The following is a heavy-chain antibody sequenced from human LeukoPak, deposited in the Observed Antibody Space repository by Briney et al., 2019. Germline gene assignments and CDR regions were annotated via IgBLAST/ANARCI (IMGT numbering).Heavy chain of an antibody. Sequence: PGGSLRLSCAASGFTFSSYGMHWVRQAPGKGLEWVSHISSSGSTIYYADSVKGRFTISRDNAKNSLYLQMNSLRAEDTAVYYCARDNYDILTGYRWYFDLWGRGTLVTVSS. CDR2: ISSSGSTI. V-gene: IGHV3-48*04. D-gene: IGHD3-9*01. CDR3: ARDNYDILTGYRWYFDL. CDR1: GFTFSSYG. J-gene: IGHJ2*01.